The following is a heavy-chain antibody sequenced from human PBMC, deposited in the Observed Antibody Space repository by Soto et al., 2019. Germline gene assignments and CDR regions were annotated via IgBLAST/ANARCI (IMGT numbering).Heavy chain of an antibody. D-gene: IGHD2-15*01. CDR3: ARLGGRYCSGGSCYSGWFDP. V-gene: IGHV4-39*01. J-gene: IGHJ5*02. Sequence: QLQLQESGPGLVKPSETLSLTCTVSGGSISSSSYYWGWIRQPPGKGLEWIGSIYYSGSTYYNPSLKSRVTISVDTSNSQFSLKLSSVTAADTAVYYCARLGGRYCSGGSCYSGWFDPWGQGTLVTVSS. CDR1: GGSISSSSYY. CDR2: IYYSGST.